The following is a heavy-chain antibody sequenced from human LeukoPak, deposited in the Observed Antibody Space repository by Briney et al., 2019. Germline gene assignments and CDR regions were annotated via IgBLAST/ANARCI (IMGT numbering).Heavy chain of an antibody. D-gene: IGHD6-19*01. CDR3: ARAAPRDSSGWYLWGNYWFDP. CDR1: GGSISSYY. J-gene: IGHJ5*02. V-gene: IGHV4-59*01. CDR2: IYYSGST. Sequence: SETPSLTCTVSGGSISSYYWSWIRQPPGKGLEWIGYIYYSGSTNYNPSLKSRVTISVDTSKNQFSLKLSSVTAADTAVYYCARAAPRDSSGWYLWGNYWFDPWGQGTLVTVSS.